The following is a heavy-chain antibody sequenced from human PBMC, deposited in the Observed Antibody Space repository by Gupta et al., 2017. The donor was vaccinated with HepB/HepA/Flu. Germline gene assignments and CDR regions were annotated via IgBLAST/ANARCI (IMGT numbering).Heavy chain of an antibody. CDR2: IFQTGTT. V-gene: IGHV4-39*01. Sequence: QLQLRESGPGLVKPSETLSLTCTVSGGSIKTTDHFWAWIRRPPGKGFEWIGSIFQTGTTYYDPFLKSRVTSSIDTSKSHFTLSLNSVTAADTAVYYCARQAGASGDFLDYWGQGTLVIVSS. D-gene: IGHD1-26*01. J-gene: IGHJ4*02. CDR1: GGSIKTTDHF. CDR3: ARQAGASGDFLDY.